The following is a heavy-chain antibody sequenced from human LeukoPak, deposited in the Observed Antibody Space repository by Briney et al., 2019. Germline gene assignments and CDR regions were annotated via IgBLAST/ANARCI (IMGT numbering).Heavy chain of an antibody. CDR1: GFTVSNNY. V-gene: IGHV3-11*06. CDR2: ISSSSGYT. D-gene: IGHD6-19*01. Sequence: PGKSLRLSCAASGFTVSNNYMTWIRQAPGKGLECVSYISSSSGYTNYADSVKGRFTISRDNAKNSVYLQMNSLRAEDTALYYCARVTSSGWNFDYWGQGTLVTVSS. J-gene: IGHJ4*02. CDR3: ARVTSSGWNFDY.